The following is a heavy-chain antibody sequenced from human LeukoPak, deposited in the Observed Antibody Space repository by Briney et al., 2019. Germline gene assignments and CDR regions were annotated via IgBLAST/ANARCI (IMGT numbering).Heavy chain of an antibody. CDR3: ARTISFYGSGSYGHDY. Sequence: PSETLSLTSTVSGGSISGYYWSWIRQPPGKGLEWIGYIYYSGSTNYNPSLKSRVTISVDTSKNQFSLKLSSVTAADTAVYYCARTISFYGSGSYGHDYWGQGTLVTVSS. CDR2: IYYSGST. CDR1: GGSISGYY. V-gene: IGHV4-59*01. D-gene: IGHD3-10*01. J-gene: IGHJ4*02.